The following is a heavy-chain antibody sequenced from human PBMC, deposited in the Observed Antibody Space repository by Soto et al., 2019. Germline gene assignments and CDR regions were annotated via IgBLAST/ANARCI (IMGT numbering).Heavy chain of an antibody. CDR1: GGSISSYY. J-gene: IGHJ4*02. Sequence: SETLSLTCSVSGGSISSYYWNWIRQPPGKRLEWIGYIYSSGSTTYNPSLKSRVTMSLDTSKNQFSLNLRSVTGADTAVYYCARDLGYSDPFDYWGQGILVTVSS. CDR3: ARDLGYSDPFDY. CDR2: IYSSGST. D-gene: IGHD4-17*01. V-gene: IGHV4-59*01.